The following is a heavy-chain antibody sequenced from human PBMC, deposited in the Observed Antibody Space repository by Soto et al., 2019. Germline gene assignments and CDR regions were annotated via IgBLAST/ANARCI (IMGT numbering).Heavy chain of an antibody. CDR3: ARGVSAGVDY. J-gene: IGHJ4*02. D-gene: IGHD1-26*01. CDR1: GYSFTSLD. CDR2: MQPSTGRT. Sequence: QVQLVQYGAEVREPGASVKVSCKASGYSFTSLDINWVRQTAGQGLEWMGWMQPSTGRTGYAQKFQGRVTMTRDTSINTAYMEPTTPTSDDTAFYYCARGVSAGVDYWGQGTLVTVSS. V-gene: IGHV1-8*01.